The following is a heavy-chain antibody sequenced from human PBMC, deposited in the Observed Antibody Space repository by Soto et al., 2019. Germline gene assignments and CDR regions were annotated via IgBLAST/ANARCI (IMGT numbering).Heavy chain of an antibody. CDR3: ARRIAVATDY. J-gene: IGHJ4*02. D-gene: IGHD6-19*01. Sequence: PSETLSLTCAVYGGSFSGYYWSWIRQPPGKGLEWIGEINHSGSTNYNPSLKSRVTISVDTSKNQFSLKLSSVTAADTAVYYCARRIAVATDYWGQGTLVTVSS. V-gene: IGHV4-34*01. CDR2: INHSGST. CDR1: GGSFSGYY.